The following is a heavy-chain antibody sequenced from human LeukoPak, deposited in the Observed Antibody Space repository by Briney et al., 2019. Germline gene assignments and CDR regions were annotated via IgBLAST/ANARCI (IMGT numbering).Heavy chain of an antibody. CDR1: GGSISSSSYF. CDR3: ARRNRWELLDL. CDR2: IYYSGNT. D-gene: IGHD1-26*01. Sequence: KPSETLSLTCTVSGGSISSSSYFWGWIRQPPGKGLEWIGSIYYSGNTYYNPSLKSRVTISLDTSKNQFSLKLGSVTAADTAVYYCARRNRWELLDLWGQGTLVTVSS. J-gene: IGHJ5*02. V-gene: IGHV4-39*01.